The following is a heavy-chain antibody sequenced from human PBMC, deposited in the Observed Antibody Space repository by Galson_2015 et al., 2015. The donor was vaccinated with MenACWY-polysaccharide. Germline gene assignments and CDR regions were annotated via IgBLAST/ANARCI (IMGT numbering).Heavy chain of an antibody. CDR1: GFSLSNDRMG. CDR2: IFSNDEK. CDR3: ARIRRPNNWFDP. V-gene: IGHV2-26*01. J-gene: IGHJ5*02. Sequence: PALVKPPQTLTLTCTVSGFSLSNDRMGVSWIRQPPGKALEWLAHIFSNDEKSYSTSLKSRLTISKDTSKSQVVLTMTNMDPVDTATYYCARIRRPNNWFDPWGQGTLVTVSS. D-gene: IGHD6-25*01.